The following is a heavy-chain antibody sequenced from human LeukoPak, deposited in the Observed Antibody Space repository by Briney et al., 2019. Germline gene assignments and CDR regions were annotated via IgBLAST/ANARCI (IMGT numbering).Heavy chain of an antibody. CDR3: ARRGKIRYFDWLSYFDY. CDR1: GGSISSYY. D-gene: IGHD3-9*01. J-gene: IGHJ4*02. Sequence: SETLSLTCTVSGGSISSYYWSWIRQPPGKGLEWIGEINHSGSTNYNPSLKSRVTISVDTSKNQFSLKLSPVTAADTAVYYCARRGKIRYFDWLSYFDYWGQGTLVTVSS. V-gene: IGHV4-34*01. CDR2: INHSGST.